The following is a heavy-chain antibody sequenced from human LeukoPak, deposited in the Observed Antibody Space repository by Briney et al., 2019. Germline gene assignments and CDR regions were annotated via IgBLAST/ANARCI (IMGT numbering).Heavy chain of an antibody. Sequence: ASVKVSCKASGYTFTRYGISWVRQAPGQGLEWMGWISAYNGNTNYAQKLQGRVTMTTDTSTSTAYMELRSLRSDDTAVYYCATWSSSWSAFDLWGQGTMVAVSS. CDR3: ATWSSSWSAFDL. CDR1: GYTFTRYG. J-gene: IGHJ3*01. D-gene: IGHD6-13*01. CDR2: ISAYNGNT. V-gene: IGHV1-18*01.